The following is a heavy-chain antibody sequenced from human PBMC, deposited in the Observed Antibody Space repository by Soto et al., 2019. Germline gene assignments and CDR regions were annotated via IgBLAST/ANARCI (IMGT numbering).Heavy chain of an antibody. Sequence: PSETLSLTCTVSGGSISSGGYYWSWIRQHPGKGLEWIGYIYYSGSTYYNPSLKSRVTISVDTSKNQFSLKLSSVTAADTAVYYCARDMGDGYNSLHYWGPGTMLTVST. J-gene: IGHJ4*02. V-gene: IGHV4-31*03. CDR2: IYYSGST. CDR1: GGSISSGGYY. D-gene: IGHD1-1*01. CDR3: ARDMGDGYNSLHY.